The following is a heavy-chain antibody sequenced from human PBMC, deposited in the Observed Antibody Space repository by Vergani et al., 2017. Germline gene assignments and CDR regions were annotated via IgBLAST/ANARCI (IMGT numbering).Heavy chain of an antibody. CDR3: AKDIRMVYYDSTGSIFDY. V-gene: IGHV3-9*01. CDR2: ISWNSGSI. Sequence: VQLVESGGGVVQPGRSLRLSCAASGFTFDDYAMHWVRQAPGKGLEWVSGISWNSGSIGYADSVKGRFTISRDNAKNSLYLQMNSLRAEDTALYYCAKDIRMVYYDSTGSIFDYWGQGTLVTVSS. CDR1: GFTFDDYA. J-gene: IGHJ4*02. D-gene: IGHD3-22*01.